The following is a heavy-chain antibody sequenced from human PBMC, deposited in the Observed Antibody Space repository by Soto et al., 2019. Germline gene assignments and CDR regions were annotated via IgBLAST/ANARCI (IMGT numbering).Heavy chain of an antibody. D-gene: IGHD3-10*01. CDR2: ISYDGSNK. J-gene: IGHJ6*02. V-gene: IGHV3-30-3*01. CDR1: GFDFNNYA. CDR3: ARDRYDSRSLRAVPGLEV. Sequence: QVQLVESGGGVVQPGRSLRLSCAASGFDFNNYAIHWVRQAPGKGLEWVAVISYDGSNKYYADSVKGRFTISRDNSKNALDMEMSSRRAEDTAMYCGARDRYDSRSLRAVPGLEVWGQGATVHVSS.